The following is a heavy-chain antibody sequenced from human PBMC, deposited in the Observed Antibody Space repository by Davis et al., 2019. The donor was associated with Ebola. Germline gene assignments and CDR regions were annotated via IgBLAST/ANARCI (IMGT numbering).Heavy chain of an antibody. CDR2: IRWNGDSI. D-gene: IGHD6-19*01. CDR1: GFSFNTYT. Sequence: PGGSLRLSCAGSGFSFNTYTMNWVRQAPGKGLEWVAGIRWNGDSIGYADSVKGRFTISRDNARNSLYLQMNGLRTDDTALYYCVKDNSPHSGWFYYFDYWGQGSLVTVSS. CDR3: VKDNSPHSGWFYYFDY. V-gene: IGHV3-9*01. J-gene: IGHJ4*02.